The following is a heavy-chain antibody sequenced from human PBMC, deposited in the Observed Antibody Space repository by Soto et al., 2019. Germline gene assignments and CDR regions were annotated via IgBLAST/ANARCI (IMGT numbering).Heavy chain of an antibody. D-gene: IGHD3-22*01. CDR1: GFTFSSYW. Sequence: EVHLVESGGGLVLPGGSLRLSCAASGFTFSSYWMSWVRQTPGKGLEWVGNINPDGSEKYYVDSVRGRFTISRDNAANSLYLQMNGLRAEDTAVYYCASTMTARTDDYWGQGSLVTVSS. CDR3: ASTMTARTDDY. J-gene: IGHJ4*02. CDR2: INPDGSEK. V-gene: IGHV3-7*01.